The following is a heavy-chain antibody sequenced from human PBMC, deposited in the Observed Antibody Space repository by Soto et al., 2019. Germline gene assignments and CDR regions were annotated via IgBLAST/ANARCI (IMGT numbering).Heavy chain of an antibody. V-gene: IGHV3-48*01. CDR1: GFTFSSYS. CDR2: ISSSSSTI. D-gene: IGHD6-19*01. J-gene: IGHJ4*02. Sequence: GGSLRLSCAASGFTFSSYSMNWVRQAPGKGLEWVSYISSSSSTIYYADSVKGRFTISRDNSKNSLYLQMNSLRADDTAVYYCAKASTYSSGWYYFDYWGQGALVTVSS. CDR3: AKASTYSSGWYYFDY.